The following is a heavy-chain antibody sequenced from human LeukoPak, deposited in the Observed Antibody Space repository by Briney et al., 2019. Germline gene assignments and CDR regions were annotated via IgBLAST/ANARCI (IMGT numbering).Heavy chain of an antibody. V-gene: IGHV3-23*01. D-gene: IGHD6-13*01. CDR1: GFTFSGYA. Sequence: GGSLRLSCAASGFTFSGYAMGWVRQAPGKGLEWVSTISNSGGTYYADSVKGRFTISRANSKNTLYLHMNSLRGEDTARYYCAKDYSASRWYPDAFDIWGQGTMVTVSS. CDR3: AKDYSASRWYPDAFDI. CDR2: ISNSGGT. J-gene: IGHJ3*02.